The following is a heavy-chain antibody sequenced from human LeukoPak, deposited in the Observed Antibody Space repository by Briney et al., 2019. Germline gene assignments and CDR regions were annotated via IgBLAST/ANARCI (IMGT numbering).Heavy chain of an antibody. V-gene: IGHV3-48*01. CDR2: IGTTSTTI. J-gene: IGHJ6*03. Sequence: GGSLRLSCAASGFTFSSYTMNWVRQPPGKGLEWVSNIGTTSTTIYYADSVKGRFTISRDNAKNSLYLQMNSLRADDTAVYYCARFAAGGSYYYYMDVWGKGTTVTVSS. CDR1: GFTFSSYT. D-gene: IGHD6-25*01. CDR3: ARFAAGGSYYYYMDV.